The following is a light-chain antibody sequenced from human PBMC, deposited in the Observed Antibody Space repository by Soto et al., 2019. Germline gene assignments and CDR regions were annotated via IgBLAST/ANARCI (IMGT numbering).Light chain of an antibody. V-gene: IGKV3-15*01. Sequence: EIVMTQSPATLSVSPGERATLSCRASQSVSSNLAWYQQKPGQPPRLLIYGASTRTTGIPARFSGSGSGTEFTLTISSLEPEDFAVYYCQQYNSSPRTFGQGTKLEIK. CDR3: QQYNSSPRT. CDR2: GAS. J-gene: IGKJ2*01. CDR1: QSVSSN.